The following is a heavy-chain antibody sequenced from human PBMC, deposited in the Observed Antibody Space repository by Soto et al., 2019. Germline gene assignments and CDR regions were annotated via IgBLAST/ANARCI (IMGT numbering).Heavy chain of an antibody. J-gene: IGHJ4*02. V-gene: IGHV1-69*06. CDR2: IIPILGPA. Sequence: QVQLVQSGAEVKKPGSSVKVSCNVSGGTFNTFAISWVRQAPGQGLEWMGGIIPILGPAFYAQKFQGRVTITADKSTNAAYLELSSLSSEDTAVYCCARAAKRYFDYWGQGTLVTVSS. CDR1: GGTFNTFA. CDR3: ARAAKRYFDY.